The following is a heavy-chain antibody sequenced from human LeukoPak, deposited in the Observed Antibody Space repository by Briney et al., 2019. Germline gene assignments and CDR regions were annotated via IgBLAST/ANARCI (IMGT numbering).Heavy chain of an antibody. CDR3: PRITAYGDS. CDR2: IGISSNKI. D-gene: IGHD1-20*01. V-gene: IGHV3-21*04. J-gene: IGHJ5*01. Sequence: PGGSLRLSCAASGFTLRSYTMNWVRQAPGKGLEWVSSIGISSNKIYYADSVKGRFTISRDNSRNTLYLQMNSLRAEDTAVYYCPRITAYGDSWGQGTLVTVSS. CDR1: GFTLRSYT.